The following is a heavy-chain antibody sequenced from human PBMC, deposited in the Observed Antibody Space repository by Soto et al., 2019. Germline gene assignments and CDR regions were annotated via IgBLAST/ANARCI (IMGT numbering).Heavy chain of an antibody. CDR2: IYYSGST. D-gene: IGHD3-10*01. V-gene: IGHV4-39*02. Sequence: PSETLSLTCTVSGGSISSSSYYWGWIRQPPGKGLEWIGSIYYSGSTYYNPSLKSRVTISVDTSKNQFSLKLSSVTAADTAVYYCARDRSYYYGSGQAGWFDPWGQGTLVTVSS. CDR3: ARDRSYYYGSGQAGWFDP. CDR1: GGSISSSSYY. J-gene: IGHJ5*02.